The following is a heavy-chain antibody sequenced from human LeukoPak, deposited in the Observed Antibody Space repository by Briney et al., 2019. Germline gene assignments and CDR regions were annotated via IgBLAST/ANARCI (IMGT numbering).Heavy chain of an antibody. D-gene: IGHD3-22*01. CDR1: GFTFSGSA. Sequence: GGSLRLSCAASGFTFSGSAMHWVRQAPGKGLEWVGRIRSKANSYATAYAASVKGRFTISRDDSKNTAYLQMNSLKTEDTAVYYCTRHSMDYYDSSGYNWGQGTLVTVSS. V-gene: IGHV3-73*01. CDR2: IRSKANSYAT. J-gene: IGHJ4*02. CDR3: TRHSMDYYDSSGYN.